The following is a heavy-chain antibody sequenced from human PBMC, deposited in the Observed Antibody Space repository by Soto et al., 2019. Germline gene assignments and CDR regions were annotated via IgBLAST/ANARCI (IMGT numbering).Heavy chain of an antibody. J-gene: IGHJ6*02. V-gene: IGHV1-2*02. CDR1: GYTFTGKY. D-gene: IGHD6-6*01. CDR3: VRDASSSSGSMDHYRMDV. CDR2: INPDNNGR. Sequence: ASVKVSCKASGYTFTGKYMHWVRQAPGQGLEWMGWINPDNNGRKYAKNFQGRFTMTRDTSISTAYMELSRLTSDDTAVYFCVRDASSSSGSMDHYRMDVWGQGTSVTVSS.